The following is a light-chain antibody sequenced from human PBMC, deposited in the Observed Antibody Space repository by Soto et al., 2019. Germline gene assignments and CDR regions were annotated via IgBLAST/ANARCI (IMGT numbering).Light chain of an antibody. CDR3: SSYTSSSSLL. J-gene: IGLJ2*01. V-gene: IGLV2-14*01. CDR1: SRDVGGYES. CDR2: EVS. Sequence: QSVLTQPPSASGSPGQSVTISCTGTSRDVGGYESVAWYQQLPGKAPKLVLYEVSNRPSGVSNRFSGSKSGNTASLTISGLQAEDEADYYCSSYTSSSSLLFGGGTKLTVL.